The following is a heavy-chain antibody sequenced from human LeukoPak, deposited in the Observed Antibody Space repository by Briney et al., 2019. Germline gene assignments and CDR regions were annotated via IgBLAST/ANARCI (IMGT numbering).Heavy chain of an antibody. V-gene: IGHV4-61*05. D-gene: IGHD3-22*01. Sequence: SETLSLTCTVSGGSISSSSYYWGWIRQPPGKGLEWIGYIYYSGSTNYNPSLKSRVTISVDTSKNQFSLKLSSVTAADTAVYYCARAGYYYDSSRHFDYWGQGTLVTVSS. CDR2: IYYSGST. CDR3: ARAGYYYDSSRHFDY. CDR1: GGSISSSSYY. J-gene: IGHJ4*02.